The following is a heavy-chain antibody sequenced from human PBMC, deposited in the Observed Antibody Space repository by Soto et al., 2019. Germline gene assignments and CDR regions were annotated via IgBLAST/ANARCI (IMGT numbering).Heavy chain of an antibody. D-gene: IGHD6-19*01. Sequence: SETLSLTCAVSGLSINSNYFWGWIRQTPGRGLEWIGSIYFGGNTYYTPSLKSRVTISADLSKNQFSLELDSVTAADTAVYYCSTKIYSGGWSRDNWCQGTLVT. CDR2: IYFGGNT. CDR1: GLSINSNYF. J-gene: IGHJ4*02. CDR3: STKIYSGGWSRDN. V-gene: IGHV4-39*01.